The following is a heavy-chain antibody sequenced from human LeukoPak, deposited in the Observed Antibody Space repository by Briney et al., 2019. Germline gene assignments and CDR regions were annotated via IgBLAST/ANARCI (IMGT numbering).Heavy chain of an antibody. CDR1: GYTFTIYD. J-gene: IGHJ6*03. CDR3: ARGPPWGYCSGGNCYSSHYYYYMDV. Sequence: ASVKVSCKASGYTFTIYDINWVRQATGQGLEWLGWMNPNSGNTGYAQKFQARVTMTRDTSVSTAYMELGSLRSEDTAVYYCARGPPWGYCSGGNCYSSHYYYYMDVWGKGTTVTVSS. CDR2: MNPNSGNT. D-gene: IGHD2-15*01. V-gene: IGHV1-8*01.